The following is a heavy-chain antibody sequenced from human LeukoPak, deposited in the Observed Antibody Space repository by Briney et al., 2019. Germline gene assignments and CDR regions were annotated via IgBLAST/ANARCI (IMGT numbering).Heavy chain of an antibody. D-gene: IGHD1-26*01. V-gene: IGHV1-46*01. CDR3: ARDNSVGDTAWWFDP. Sequence: GPVKVSCKASGYTFTSYGISWVRQAPGQGLEWMGIINPSGGSTSYAQKFQGRVTMTRDMSTSTDYMELSSLRSEDTAVYYCARDNSVGDTAWWFDPWGQGTLVTVSS. CDR2: INPSGGST. J-gene: IGHJ5*02. CDR1: GYTFTSYG.